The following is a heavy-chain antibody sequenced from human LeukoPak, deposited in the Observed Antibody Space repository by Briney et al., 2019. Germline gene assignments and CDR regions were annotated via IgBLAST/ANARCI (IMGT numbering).Heavy chain of an antibody. CDR2: NNPSGGST. Sequence: ASLKVSCKASGYTFTSYYMHWGRQAPGQGLEWMGINNPSGGSTSYVQKFQGRVTMTRDTSTSTVYMELSSLRSEDTAVYYCARGPTTLRGATITFDYWGQGPLVTVSA. J-gene: IGHJ4*02. CDR1: GYTFTSYY. CDR3: ARGPTTLRGATITFDY. D-gene: IGHD5-24*01. V-gene: IGHV1-46*01.